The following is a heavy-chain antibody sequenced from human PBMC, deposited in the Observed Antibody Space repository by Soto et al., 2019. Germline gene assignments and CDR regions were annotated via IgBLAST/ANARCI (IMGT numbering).Heavy chain of an antibody. CDR3: ARAYYDILTGYSFEY. CDR1: GYSFTSYW. D-gene: IGHD3-9*01. Sequence: PGESLKISCKGSGYSFTSYWIGCVRQMPGKGLEWIGIIYPGDSDTRYSPSFQGQVTISADKSISTAYLQWSSLKASDTAMYYCARAYYDILTGYSFEYWGKGTLVTVSS. CDR2: IYPGDSDT. J-gene: IGHJ4*02. V-gene: IGHV5-51*01.